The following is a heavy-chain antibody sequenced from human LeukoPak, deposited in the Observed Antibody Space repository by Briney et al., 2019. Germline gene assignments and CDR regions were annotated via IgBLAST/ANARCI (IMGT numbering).Heavy chain of an antibody. D-gene: IGHD6-19*01. V-gene: IGHV3-13*01. CDR2: IGTAGDT. J-gene: IGHJ6*02. CDR1: GFTFSSYD. CDR3: ARGSGWSGMDV. Sequence: GGSLRLSCAASGFTFSSYDMHWVRHATGKGLEWVSAIGTAGDTYYPGSVKGRFTISRENAKNSLYLQMNSLRAGDTAVYYCARGSGWSGMDVWGQGTTVTVSS.